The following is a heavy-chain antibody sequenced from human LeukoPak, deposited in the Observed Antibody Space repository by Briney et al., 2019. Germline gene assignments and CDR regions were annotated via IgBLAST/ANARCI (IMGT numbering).Heavy chain of an antibody. Sequence: EASVEVSCKTSGYPFTTYEINWVRQAAGQGLEWMGWVHPDTGYADYAQKFQGRVTMTSDTSISTAYMELSSLRSDDTAVYFCARGPRNDPWGQGTLVTVSS. CDR1: GYPFTTYE. CDR2: VHPDTGYA. CDR3: ARGPRNDP. V-gene: IGHV1-8*01. J-gene: IGHJ5*02. D-gene: IGHD1-14*01.